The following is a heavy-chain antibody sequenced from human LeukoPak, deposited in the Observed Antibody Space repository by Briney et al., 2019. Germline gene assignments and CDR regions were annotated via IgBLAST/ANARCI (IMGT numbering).Heavy chain of an antibody. CDR3: ASVTVGATSRLDT. D-gene: IGHD1-26*01. J-gene: IGHJ5*02. CDR1: GFTFSSSA. Sequence: GGSLRLSCAAYGFTFSSSAMSWVRQAPGKGLEWVSSVRSNGGGTYHADSVRGRFTVSRDNSKNTLYLQMNSLRDEDTAIYYCASVTVGATSRLDTWGQGTLVTVSS. V-gene: IGHV3-23*01. CDR2: VRSNGGGT.